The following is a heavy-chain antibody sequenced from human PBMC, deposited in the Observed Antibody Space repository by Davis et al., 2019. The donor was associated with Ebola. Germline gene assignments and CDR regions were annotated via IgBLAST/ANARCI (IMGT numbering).Heavy chain of an antibody. V-gene: IGHV1-69*06. CDR3: ARSEYSSSWPYYYYYGMDV. D-gene: IGHD6-13*01. Sequence: SVKVSCKASGGTFSSYAISWVRQAPGQGLEWMGGIIPIFGTANYAQKFQGRVTITADKSTSTAYMELSSLRSEDTAVYYCARSEYSSSWPYYYYYGMDVWGQGTTVTVSS. J-gene: IGHJ6*02. CDR1: GGTFSSYA. CDR2: IIPIFGTA.